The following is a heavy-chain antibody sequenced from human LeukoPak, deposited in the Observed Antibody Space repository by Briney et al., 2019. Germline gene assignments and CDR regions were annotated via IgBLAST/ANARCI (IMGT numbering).Heavy chain of an antibody. CDR2: ISSSSSTI. J-gene: IGHJ4*02. Sequence: GGSLRLSCAASGFTFSSYWMHWVRQAPGKGLEWVSYISSSSSTIYYADSVKGRFTISRDNAKNSLYLQMNSLRAEDTAVYYCARDGIRDLDYWGQGTLVTVSS. D-gene: IGHD5-24*01. V-gene: IGHV3-48*04. CDR3: ARDGIRDLDY. CDR1: GFTFSSYW.